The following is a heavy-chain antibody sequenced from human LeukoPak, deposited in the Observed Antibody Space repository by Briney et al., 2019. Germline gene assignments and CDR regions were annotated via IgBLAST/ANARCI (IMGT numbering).Heavy chain of an antibody. CDR1: GFTFSSYA. CDR2: ISGSGGST. V-gene: IGHV3-23*01. CDR3: AKDQYCSGGSCANWDY. D-gene: IGHD2-15*01. Sequence: GGSLRLSCAASGFTFSSYAMSWVRQAPGKGLEWVSAISGSGGSTYYADSVKGRFTISRDNSKNTLYLQMNSLRAEVTAVYYCAKDQYCSGGSCANWDYWGQGTLVTVSS. J-gene: IGHJ4*02.